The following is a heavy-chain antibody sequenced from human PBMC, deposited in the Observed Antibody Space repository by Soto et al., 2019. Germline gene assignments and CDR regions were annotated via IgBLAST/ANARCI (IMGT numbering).Heavy chain of an antibody. J-gene: IGHJ4*02. D-gene: IGHD4-4*01. CDR1: GFTFSDFN. CDR3: ARTTVVTGTPEFDY. Sequence: QVQLVESGGGVVQPGRSLRLSCAASGFTFSDFNMHWVRQAPGKGLEWVAVLSYDGSNKYADSVKGRFTISRDNSKNTXXXQVNSLRTEDTAVYYCARTTVVTGTPEFDYWGQGTLVTVSS. CDR2: LSYDGSNK. V-gene: IGHV3-30-3*01.